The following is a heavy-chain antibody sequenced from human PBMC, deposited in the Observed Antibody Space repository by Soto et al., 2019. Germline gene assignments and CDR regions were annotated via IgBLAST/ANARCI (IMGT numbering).Heavy chain of an antibody. J-gene: IGHJ6*03. V-gene: IGHV3-74*01. Sequence: GGSLRLSCAASGFTFSSYWMHWVRQAPGKGLVWVSRINSDGSSTSYADSVKGRFTISRDNAKNTLYLQMNSLRAEDTAVYYCARSLRYYDFWSGYYTHYYYYYMDVWGKGTTVTVSS. CDR3: ARSLRYYDFWSGYYTHYYYYYMDV. CDR1: GFTFSSYW. CDR2: INSDGSST. D-gene: IGHD3-3*01.